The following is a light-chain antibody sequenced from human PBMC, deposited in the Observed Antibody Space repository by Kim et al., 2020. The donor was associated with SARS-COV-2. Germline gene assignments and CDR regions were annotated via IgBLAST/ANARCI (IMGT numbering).Light chain of an antibody. V-gene: IGLV3-19*01. J-gene: IGLJ2*01. CDR2: EKN. Sequence: SSELTQDPAVSVALGQTVRITCQGDSLRRYYASWYQQKPGQAPLLVLYEKNNRPSGIPDRSSGSSSGNTASLTTTGAQAEDEADYYCNSRESCVNHVVFG. CDR3: NSRESCVNHVV. CDR1: SLRRYY.